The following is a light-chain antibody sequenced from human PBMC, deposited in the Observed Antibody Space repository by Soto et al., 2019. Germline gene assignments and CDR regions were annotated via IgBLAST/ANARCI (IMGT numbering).Light chain of an antibody. CDR3: AAYASTSVRV. CDR2: EVR. V-gene: IGLV2-14*01. J-gene: IGLJ1*01. CDR1: SNDVGAYNY. Sequence: QSALTQPASVAGSPGQSITISCTGTSNDVGAYNYVSWYQQHPGKAPKVMIFEVRNRPSGVSDRFSGSKSGNTASLTISGLQAEDEADYYCAAYASTSVRVFGTGTKVTVL.